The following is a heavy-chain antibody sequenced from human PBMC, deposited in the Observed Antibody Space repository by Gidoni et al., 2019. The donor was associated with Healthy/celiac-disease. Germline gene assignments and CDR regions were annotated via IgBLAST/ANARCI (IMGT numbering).Heavy chain of an antibody. Sequence: QVQLVESGGGVVQPGRSLRLSCAASGFTFSSCGMHWVRQAPGKGLEWVSVISYDGSNKYYADSVKGRFTISRDNSKNTLYLQMNSLRAEDTAVYYCAAPHDYSNFDYWGQGTLVTVSS. D-gene: IGHD4-4*01. V-gene: IGHV3-30*03. CDR3: AAPHDYSNFDY. J-gene: IGHJ4*02. CDR1: GFTFSSCG. CDR2: ISYDGSNK.